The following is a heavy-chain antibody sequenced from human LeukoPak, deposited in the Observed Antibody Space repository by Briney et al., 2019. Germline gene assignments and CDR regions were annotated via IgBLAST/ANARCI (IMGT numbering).Heavy chain of an antibody. CDR1: GFTFSSYA. CDR2: ISYDGSNK. D-gene: IGHD3-22*01. V-gene: IGHV3-30*04. CDR3: AAPGSGYYSGDAFDI. Sequence: GGSLRLSCAASGFTFSSYAMHWVRQAPGKGLEWVAVISYDGSNKYYADSVKGRFTISRDNSKNTLYLQMNSLRAEDTAVYYCAAPGSGYYSGDAFDIWGQGTMVTVSS. J-gene: IGHJ3*02.